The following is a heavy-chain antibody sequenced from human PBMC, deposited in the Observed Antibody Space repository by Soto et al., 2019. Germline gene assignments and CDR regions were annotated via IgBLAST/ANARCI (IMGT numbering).Heavy chain of an antibody. Sequence: ESGGGLVQPGGSLRLSCAASGFTFSSYSMNWVRQAPGKGLEGVSYISSSSSTIYYADSVKGRFTISRDNAKNSLYLQMNSLRAEDTAVYYCARDGNYDFWSGYYFWFDPWGQGTLVNVSS. CDR3: ARDGNYDFWSGYYFWFDP. CDR2: ISSSSSTI. J-gene: IGHJ5*02. V-gene: IGHV3-48*01. D-gene: IGHD3-3*01. CDR1: GFTFSSYS.